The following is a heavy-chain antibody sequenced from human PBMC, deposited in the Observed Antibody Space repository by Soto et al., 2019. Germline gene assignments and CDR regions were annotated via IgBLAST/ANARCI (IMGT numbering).Heavy chain of an antibody. D-gene: IGHD1-26*01. V-gene: IGHV1-69*06. CDR3: ARTDEWELLSWFDP. Sequence: SGKVSCKASGGTFSSYAISWVRQAPGQGLEWMGGIIPIFGTADYAQKFQGRVTITADKSTSTAYMELSSLRSEDTAVYYCARTDEWELLSWFDPWGQGTLVTVSS. J-gene: IGHJ5*02. CDR2: IIPIFGTA. CDR1: GGTFSSYA.